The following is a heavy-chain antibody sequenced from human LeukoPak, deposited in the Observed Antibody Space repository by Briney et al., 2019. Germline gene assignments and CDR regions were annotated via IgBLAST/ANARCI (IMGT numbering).Heavy chain of an antibody. CDR2: IYYSGST. CDR1: GGSISSNSYY. Sequence: PSETLSLTCTVSGGSISSNSYYWGWIRQPPGKGLEWIGSIYYSGSTYYNPSLKSRVTISVDTSKNQFSLKLSSVTAADTAVYYCARAVTSSSSWYKWVNWFDPWGQGTLVTVSS. CDR3: ARAVTSSSSWYKWVNWFDP. D-gene: IGHD6-13*01. V-gene: IGHV4-39*07. J-gene: IGHJ5*02.